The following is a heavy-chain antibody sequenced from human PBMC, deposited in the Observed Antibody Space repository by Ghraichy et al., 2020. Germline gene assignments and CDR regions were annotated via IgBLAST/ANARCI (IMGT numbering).Heavy chain of an antibody. Sequence: VKVSCKASGYTFTGYYMHWVRQAPGQGLEWMGWINPNSGGTNYAQKFQGWVTMTRDTSISTAYMELSRLRSDDTAVYYCARDSHPTTYYDFWSGYYDFSHWFDPWGQGTLVTVSS. CDR3: ARDSHPTTYYDFWSGYYDFSHWFDP. J-gene: IGHJ5*02. V-gene: IGHV1-2*04. CDR1: GYTFTGYY. CDR2: INPNSGGT. D-gene: IGHD3-3*01.